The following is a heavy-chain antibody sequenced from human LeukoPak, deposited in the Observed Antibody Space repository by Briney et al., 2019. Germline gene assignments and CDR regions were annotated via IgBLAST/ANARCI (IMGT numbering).Heavy chain of an antibody. CDR2: INPNSGGT. CDR3: ARDGRPLRGVSSGDQNWFDP. V-gene: IGHV1-2*02. J-gene: IGHJ5*02. Sequence: GASVNVSCKSSGYTFTCYYMHWVRQAPGQGLEWMGWINPNSGGTHYAQKFQGRVTMNRDTSINTAYMELSRLSSGDTAVYLCARDGRPLRGVSSGDQNWFDPWGQGTLVTVSS. D-gene: IGHD3-10*01. CDR1: GYTFTCYY.